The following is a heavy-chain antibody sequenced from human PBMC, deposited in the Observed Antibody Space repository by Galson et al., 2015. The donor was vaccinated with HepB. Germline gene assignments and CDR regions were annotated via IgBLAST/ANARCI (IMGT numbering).Heavy chain of an antibody. CDR1: GSSFTSYW. Sequence: QSGAEVKKPGESLKISCKGSGSSFTSYWIGWVRQMPGKGLEWMGIIYPGDSDTRYSPSFQGQVTISADKSISTAYLQWSSLKASDTAMYYCVRDVATTVVTPSDFDLWGRGTLVTVSS. D-gene: IGHD4-23*01. V-gene: IGHV5-51*03. J-gene: IGHJ2*01. CDR2: IYPGDSDT. CDR3: VRDVATTVVTPSDFDL.